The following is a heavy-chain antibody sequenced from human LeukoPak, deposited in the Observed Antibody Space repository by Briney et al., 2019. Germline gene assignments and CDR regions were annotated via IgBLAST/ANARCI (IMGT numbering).Heavy chain of an antibody. Sequence: TSETLSLTCAVYGGSFSGYYWSWIRQPPGKGLEWIGEINHSGSTNYNPSLKSRVTISVDTSKNQFSLKLSSVTAADTAVYYCATLTTVIEYYFDYWGQGTLVTVSS. CDR1: GGSFSGYY. CDR2: INHSGST. J-gene: IGHJ4*02. CDR3: ATLTTVIEYYFDY. D-gene: IGHD4-17*01. V-gene: IGHV4-34*01.